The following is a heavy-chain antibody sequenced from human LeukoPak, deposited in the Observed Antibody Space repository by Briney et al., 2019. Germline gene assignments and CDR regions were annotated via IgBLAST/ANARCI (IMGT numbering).Heavy chain of an antibody. V-gene: IGHV1-2*02. CDR1: GYTFTAYY. CDR3: ARAMTAQESYFDY. CDR2: ISPNSGGT. Sequence: GASVKVSCTASGYTFTAYYIHWVRQAPGQGLEWVGWISPNSGGTNYAQKFQDRVTMTRDTSINTASMELSRLRADDTAVYYCARAMTAQESYFDYWGQGTLVTVSS. D-gene: IGHD5-18*01. J-gene: IGHJ4*02.